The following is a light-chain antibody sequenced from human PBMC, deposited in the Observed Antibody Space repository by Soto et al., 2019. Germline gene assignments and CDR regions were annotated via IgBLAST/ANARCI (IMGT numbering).Light chain of an antibody. V-gene: IGKV1-27*01. CDR1: QDIRHF. Sequence: IQMTQSPSALSASVGDRVTITCRASQDIRHFLAWYQHKPGRVPKLLIYAASTLQSGVPSRFSGSGSETDFILTNSCLLTEYAATYLCQNYNTATRTFGGGTTVEI. CDR2: AAS. CDR3: QNYNTATRT. J-gene: IGKJ4*01.